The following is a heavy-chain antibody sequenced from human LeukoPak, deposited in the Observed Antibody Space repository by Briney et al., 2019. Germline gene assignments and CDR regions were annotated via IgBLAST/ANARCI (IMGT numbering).Heavy chain of an antibody. CDR2: ISSSSSYI. CDR3: ARDTREGSGSIPYYFDY. Sequence: PGGSLRLSCAASGFIFSSYSMTWVRQAPGKGLEWVSSISSSSSYIYYADSVKGRFTISRDNAKNSLYLQMNSLRAEDTAVYYCARDTREGSGSIPYYFDYWGQGTLVTVSS. J-gene: IGHJ4*02. V-gene: IGHV3-21*01. D-gene: IGHD6-19*01. CDR1: GFIFSSYS.